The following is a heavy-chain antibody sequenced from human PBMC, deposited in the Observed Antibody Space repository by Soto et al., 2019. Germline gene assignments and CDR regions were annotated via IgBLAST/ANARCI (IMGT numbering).Heavy chain of an antibody. Sequence: QVQLQQWGAGLLKPSETLSLTCAVYGGSFSGYYWSWIRQPPGKGLQWIGEIKHSGSTKYNPSLKSRVTISVDTSKNQFSLRVNSVTAADTAVYYCAREGIGAADPGLDVWGQGNTVTVSS. CDR3: AREGIGAADPGLDV. V-gene: IGHV4-34*01. D-gene: IGHD6-13*01. CDR1: GGSFSGYY. CDR2: IKHSGST. J-gene: IGHJ6*02.